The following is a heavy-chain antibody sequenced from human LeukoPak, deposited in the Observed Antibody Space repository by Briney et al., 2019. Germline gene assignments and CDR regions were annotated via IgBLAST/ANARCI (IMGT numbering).Heavy chain of an antibody. Sequence: LAGGSLRLSCAASGFSFSSYWMSWVRQAPGKGLEWLANIKHDGSEKYYVGSVKGRFTISRDNAKNSLYLQMNSLRAEDTAVYYCARGIAVQDYGGPNWFDPWGQGTLVTVSS. CDR2: IKHDGSEK. CDR3: ARGIAVQDYGGPNWFDP. CDR1: GFSFSSYW. D-gene: IGHD6-19*01. J-gene: IGHJ5*02. V-gene: IGHV3-7*01.